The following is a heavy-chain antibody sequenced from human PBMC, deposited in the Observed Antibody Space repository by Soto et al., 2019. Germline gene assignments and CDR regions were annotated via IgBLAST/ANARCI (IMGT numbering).Heavy chain of an antibody. CDR1: GYTFTSYG. CDR2: ISAYNGNT. D-gene: IGHD2-2*01. V-gene: IGHV1-18*01. CDR3: ARDQNAIVVVPAALGFDY. Sequence: ASVKVFCKASGYTFTSYGISWVRQAPGQGLEWMGWISAYNGNTNYAQKLQGRVTMTTDTSTSTAYMELRSLRSDDTALYYCARDQNAIVVVPAALGFDYWGQGTLVTVSS. J-gene: IGHJ4*02.